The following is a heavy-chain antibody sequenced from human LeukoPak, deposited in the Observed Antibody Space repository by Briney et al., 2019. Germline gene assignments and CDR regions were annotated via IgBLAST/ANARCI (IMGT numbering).Heavy chain of an antibody. CDR3: ATDRKVGTWDPRFDY. CDR1: GFTFNNYW. V-gene: IGHV3-7*01. Sequence: PGGSLRLSCAASGFTFNNYWMMWVRQAPGKGLGWVGNIREDGSEKNYVDSVKGRFTISRDNAKISLYLQMNSLRVEDTAVYYCATDRKVGTWDPRFDYWGQGTLVTVSS. CDR2: IREDGSEK. J-gene: IGHJ4*02. D-gene: IGHD4-23*01.